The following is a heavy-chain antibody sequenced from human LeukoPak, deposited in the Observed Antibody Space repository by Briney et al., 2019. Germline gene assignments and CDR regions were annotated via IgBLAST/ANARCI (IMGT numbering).Heavy chain of an antibody. CDR3: ARVGYDIPAFDI. V-gene: IGHV4-39*07. Sequence: PSETLSLTCTVSGGSISSSSAYWGWIRQPPGKGLEWIGSIYYSKNTYYNPSLKSRVTISVDTSKNQFSLKLSSVTAADTAVYYCARVGYDIPAFDIWGQGTMVTVSS. D-gene: IGHD3-9*01. J-gene: IGHJ3*02. CDR2: IYYSKNT. CDR1: GGSISSSSAY.